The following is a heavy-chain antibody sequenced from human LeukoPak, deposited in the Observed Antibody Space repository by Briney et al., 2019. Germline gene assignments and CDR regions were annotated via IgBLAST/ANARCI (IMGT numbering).Heavy chain of an antibody. CDR3: AATPDFSGYDSHFDY. V-gene: IGHV4-61*02. D-gene: IGHD5-12*01. J-gene: IGHJ4*02. Sequence: PSQTLSLTCTVSGGSISSGSYYWSWIRQPAGKGLEWIGRIYTSGSTNYNPSLKSRVTISVDTSKNQFSLKLSSATAADTAVYYCAATPDFSGYDSHFDYWGQGTLVTVSS. CDR2: IYTSGST. CDR1: GGSISSGSYY.